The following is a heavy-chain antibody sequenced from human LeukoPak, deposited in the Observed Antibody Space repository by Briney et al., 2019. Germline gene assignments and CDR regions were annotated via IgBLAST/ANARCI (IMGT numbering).Heavy chain of an antibody. D-gene: IGHD2-2*01. J-gene: IGHJ5*02. Sequence: PGGSLKLSCAASGFTFSGSAMHWVRQASGKGLEWVGPIRSKANSYATAYAASVKGRFTISRDDSKNTAYLQMNSLKTEDTAVYYCTRYHCSSTSCTFDPWGQGTLVTVSS. CDR1: GFTFSGSA. CDR3: TRYHCSSTSCTFDP. CDR2: IRSKANSYAT. V-gene: IGHV3-73*01.